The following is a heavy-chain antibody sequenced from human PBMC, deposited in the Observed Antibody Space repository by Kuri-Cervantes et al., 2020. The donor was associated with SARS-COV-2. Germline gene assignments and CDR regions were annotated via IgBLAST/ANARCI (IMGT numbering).Heavy chain of an antibody. Sequence: GESLKISCVVSAFTFSSYNMNWVRQAPGKGLAWVSYISSSSSTIYYADSVKGRFTISRDNAKNTLYLQMNSLRAEDTAVYYCASPRSVAARHPRDAFDIWGQGTMVTVSS. CDR2: ISSSSSTI. CDR3: ASPRSVAARHPRDAFDI. V-gene: IGHV3-48*04. D-gene: IGHD6-6*01. CDR1: AFTFSSYN. J-gene: IGHJ3*02.